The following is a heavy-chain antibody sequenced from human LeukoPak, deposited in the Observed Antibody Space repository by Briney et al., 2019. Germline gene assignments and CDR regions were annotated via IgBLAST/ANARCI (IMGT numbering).Heavy chain of an antibody. CDR3: ARQTDIPNTMVRPTPGDAFDI. D-gene: IGHD3-10*01. CDR2: IYPGDSDT. V-gene: IGHV5-51*01. CDR1: GYSFTSYW. J-gene: IGHJ3*02. Sequence: GESLKISCKGSGYSFTSYWIGWVRQMPGKGLEWMGIIYPGDSDTRYSPSFQGQVTISADKSISTAYLQWSSLKASDTAMYYCARQTDIPNTMVRPTPGDAFDIWGQGTMVTVSS.